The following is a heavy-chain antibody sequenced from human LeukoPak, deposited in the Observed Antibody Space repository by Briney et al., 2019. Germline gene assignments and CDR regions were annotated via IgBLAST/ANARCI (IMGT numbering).Heavy chain of an antibody. D-gene: IGHD3-10*01. CDR2: ISYDGSNK. CDR1: GFTFSSYA. Sequence: GRSLRLSCAASGFTFSSYAMHWVRQAPGKGLEWVAVISYDGSNKYYADSVKGRFTISRDNSKNTLYLQMNNLRAEDTAVYYCARDITYYYGSGSYYMQLDYWGQGTLVTVSS. J-gene: IGHJ4*02. CDR3: ARDITYYYGSGSYYMQLDY. V-gene: IGHV3-30*14.